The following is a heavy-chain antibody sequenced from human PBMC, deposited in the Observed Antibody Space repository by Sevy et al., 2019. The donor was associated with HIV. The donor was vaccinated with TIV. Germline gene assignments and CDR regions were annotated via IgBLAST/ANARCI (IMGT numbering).Heavy chain of an antibody. D-gene: IGHD6-13*01. V-gene: IGHV3-13*01. Sequence: GGSLRLSCAASGFTFSTYDMHWVSQVAGEGLEWVSGIGTLLDTYYAASVKGRFIISRDNAKNSLFLQMNSLRAGDTAIYYCARACTAAGYKSGPIDAFDVWGQRTVVTVSS. J-gene: IGHJ3*01. CDR3: ARACTAAGYKSGPIDAFDV. CDR2: IGTLLDT. CDR1: GFTFSTYD.